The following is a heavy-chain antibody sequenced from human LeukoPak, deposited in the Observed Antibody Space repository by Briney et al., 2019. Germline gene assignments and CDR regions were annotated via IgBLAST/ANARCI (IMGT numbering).Heavy chain of an antibody. J-gene: IGHJ4*02. CDR1: GFTFSSYS. CDR2: ISYDGRNK. D-gene: IGHD1-26*01. Sequence: GGSLRLSCAASGFTFSSYSMNWVRQAPGKGLEWVAVISYDGRNKYHADSVKGRFTISRDNSKNTVYLQMNSLRAEDTAVYYCAKDRDILGAVYYFDYWGQGTLVTVSS. V-gene: IGHV3-30*18. CDR3: AKDRDILGAVYYFDY.